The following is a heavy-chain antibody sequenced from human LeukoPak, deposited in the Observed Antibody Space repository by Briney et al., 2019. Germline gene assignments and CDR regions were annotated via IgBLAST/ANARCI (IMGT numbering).Heavy chain of an antibody. Sequence: GSLRLSCAASGFTVSGNYMSWVRQAPGKGLEWLSVIHRGGNTYYADSVKGRFTISRDSSKNTVFLQMDSLRAEDTAAYYCARDPGYGLGVDYGDYWGQGTLVTVSS. D-gene: IGHD3-10*01. V-gene: IGHV3-66*01. CDR2: IHRGGNT. J-gene: IGHJ4*02. CDR1: GFTVSGNY. CDR3: ARDPGYGLGVDYGDY.